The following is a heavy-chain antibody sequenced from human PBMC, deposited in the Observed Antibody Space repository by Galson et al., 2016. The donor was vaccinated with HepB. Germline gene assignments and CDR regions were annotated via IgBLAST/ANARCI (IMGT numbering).Heavy chain of an antibody. CDR3: ARDPRGPQVWATYFDY. D-gene: IGHD5-18*01. CDR1: GINFSSYS. Sequence: SLRLSCAASGINFSSYSMNWVRQAPGKGLEWVSSISSSSNYIYYAESVKGRFTLPRDNAKNSLYLQMNSLRAEDTAVYYCARDPRGPQVWATYFDYWGQGTLVTVSS. V-gene: IGHV3-21*01. CDR2: ISSSSNYI. J-gene: IGHJ4*02.